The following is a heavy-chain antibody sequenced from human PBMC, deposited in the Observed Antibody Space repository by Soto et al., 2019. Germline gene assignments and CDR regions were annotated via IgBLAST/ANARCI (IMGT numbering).Heavy chain of an antibody. CDR3: ARSYDLDGMDV. CDR1: GFTFSSYW. V-gene: IGHV3-74*01. J-gene: IGHJ6*02. CDR2: INSDGSST. Sequence: GGSLRLSCAASGFTFSSYWIHWVRQAPGKGLVWVSRINSDGSSTSYADSVKGRFTISRDNAKNTQYLQMNSLRAEDTAVYYCARSYDLDGMDVWGQGTTVTVS. D-gene: IGHD5-12*01.